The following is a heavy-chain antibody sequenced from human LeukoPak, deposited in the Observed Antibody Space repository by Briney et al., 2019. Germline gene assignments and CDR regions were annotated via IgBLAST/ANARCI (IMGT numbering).Heavy chain of an antibody. D-gene: IGHD1-26*01. Sequence: PGGSLRLSCAASGFTVSSNYMSWVGQAPGKGLEWVSVIYSGGSTYYADSVKGRFTISRDNSKNTLYLQMNSLRAEDTSVYYCARSVGATSQCDYWGQGTLVTVSS. V-gene: IGHV3-66*02. J-gene: IGHJ4*02. CDR2: IYSGGST. CDR3: ARSVGATSQCDY. CDR1: GFTVSSNY.